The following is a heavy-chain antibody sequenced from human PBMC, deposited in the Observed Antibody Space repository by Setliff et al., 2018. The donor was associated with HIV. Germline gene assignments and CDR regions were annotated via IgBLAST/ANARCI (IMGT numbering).Heavy chain of an antibody. J-gene: IGHJ2*01. CDR3: ARTEGAYYYESGNYYSVGFFDL. CDR2: ISYSGIT. D-gene: IGHD3-22*01. Sequence: PSETLSLTCSVSGASIISGDFYWAWIRQHPGKGLEWLGYISYSGITYYKPSLRSRVSISVDTSKNQFSLKLGSVTAADTAVYYCARTEGAYYYESGNYYSVGFFDLWGRGSLVTVSS. CDR1: GASIISGDFY. V-gene: IGHV4-31*03.